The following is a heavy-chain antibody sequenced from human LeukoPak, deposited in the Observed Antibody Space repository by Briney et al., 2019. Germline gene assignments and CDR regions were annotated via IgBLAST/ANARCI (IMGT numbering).Heavy chain of an antibody. D-gene: IGHD2-15*01. CDR2: IWYDGSNK. CDR3: ARARGGYCSGGSCYFDY. CDR1: GFTFSNAW. J-gene: IGHJ4*02. V-gene: IGHV3-33*08. Sequence: GGSLRLSCAASGFTFSNAWMSWVRQAPGKGLEWVAVIWYDGSNKYYADSVKGRFTISRDNSKNTLYLQMNSLRAEDTAVYYCARARGGYCSGGSCYFDYWGQGTLVTVSS.